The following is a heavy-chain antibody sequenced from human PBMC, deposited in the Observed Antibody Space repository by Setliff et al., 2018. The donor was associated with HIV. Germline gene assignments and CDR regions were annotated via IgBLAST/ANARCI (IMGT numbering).Heavy chain of an antibody. CDR1: SDSISSSY. V-gene: IGHV4-59*01. CDR2: VHHSGST. CDR3: ASAGPYCGDDCPYNWLTP. Sequence: SETLSLTCTVSSDSISSSYWTWIRQPPGQGLEWIGYVHHSGSTKYNASLRSRVTMSVDTSKNLFSPTLRSVTAADTAVYYCASAGPYCGDDCPYNWLTPWGQGTLVTVSS. J-gene: IGHJ5*02. D-gene: IGHD2-21*02.